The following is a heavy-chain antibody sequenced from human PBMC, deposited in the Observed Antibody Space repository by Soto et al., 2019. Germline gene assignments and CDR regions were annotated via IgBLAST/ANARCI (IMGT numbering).Heavy chain of an antibody. CDR3: ARGRRYCTNGVCYTGGVYFDY. CDR2: IWYDGSNK. J-gene: IGHJ4*02. V-gene: IGHV3-33*01. D-gene: IGHD2-8*01. CDR1: GFTFSSYG. Sequence: QVQLVESGGGVVQPGRSLRLSCAASGFTFSSYGMHWVRQAPGKGLEWVAVIWYDGSNKYYADSVKGRFTISRDNSKNTLYLKMNSLRAEDTAVYYCARGRRYCTNGVCYTGGVYFDYWGQGTLVTVSS.